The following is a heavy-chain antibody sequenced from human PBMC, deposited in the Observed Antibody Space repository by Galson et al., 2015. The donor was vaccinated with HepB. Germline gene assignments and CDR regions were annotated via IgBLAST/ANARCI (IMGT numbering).Heavy chain of an antibody. CDR2: ISSSGRTT. Sequence: SLRLSCAASGFTINSNAMSWVRQAPGKGLEWVSTISSSGRTTYYADSVRGRFSISRDGSKNTLFLQMDSLRAEDTAIYYCAKFRGMEIPAYYLGYWGQGTPVTVSS. CDR1: GFTINSNA. CDR3: AKFRGMEIPAYYLGY. D-gene: IGHD2-2*01. J-gene: IGHJ4*02. V-gene: IGHV3-23*01.